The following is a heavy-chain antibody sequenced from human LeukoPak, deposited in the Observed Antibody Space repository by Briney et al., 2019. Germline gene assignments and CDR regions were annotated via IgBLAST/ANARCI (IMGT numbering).Heavy chain of an antibody. D-gene: IGHD3-10*01. V-gene: IGHV7-4-1*02. Sequence: ASVKVSCKASGYTFNDYAMNWVRQAPGQGLEWMAWINTNTGNPTYAQGFTGRFVFSLDTSVSTAYLQISSLKPEDTAVYYCARGGGNDYASGSYYNIEGHWGQGTLVTVSS. CDR1: GYTFNDYA. CDR3: ARGGGNDYASGSYYNIEGH. J-gene: IGHJ4*02. CDR2: INTNTGNP.